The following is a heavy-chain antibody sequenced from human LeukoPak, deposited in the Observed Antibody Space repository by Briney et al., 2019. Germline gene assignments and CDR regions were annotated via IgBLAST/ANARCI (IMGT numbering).Heavy chain of an antibody. CDR1: GGSISSGRYF. D-gene: IGHD5-12*01. CDR2: IYTSGST. Sequence: PSETLSLTCTHCGGSISSGRYFWRWIRQLAGTGLEWLGRIYTSGSTNYNPSLKSQVTISVDTSKNQFSLKLSAVTAAYTAVYYCARLVATRFDYWGQGTLVTVST. CDR3: ARLVATRFDY. V-gene: IGHV4-61*02. J-gene: IGHJ4*02.